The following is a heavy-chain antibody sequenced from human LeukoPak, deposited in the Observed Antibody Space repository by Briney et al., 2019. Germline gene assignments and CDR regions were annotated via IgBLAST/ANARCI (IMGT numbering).Heavy chain of an antibody. CDR1: GGTFSSYA. CDR2: IIPIFGTA. Sequence: GASVKVSCKASGGTFSSYAISWVRQAPGQGLEWMGGIIPIFGTANYAQKFQGRVTITRDTPASTAYMELSSLRSEDTAVYYCARDKDIVLVGPSSLPSYNWFDPWGQGTLVTVSS. D-gene: IGHD2-2*01. V-gene: IGHV1-69*05. J-gene: IGHJ5*02. CDR3: ARDKDIVLVGPSSLPSYNWFDP.